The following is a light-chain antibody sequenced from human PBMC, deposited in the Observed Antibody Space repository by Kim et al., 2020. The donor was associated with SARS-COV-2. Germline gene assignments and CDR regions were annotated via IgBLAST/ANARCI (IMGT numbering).Light chain of an antibody. CDR2: QDY. V-gene: IGLV3-1*01. J-gene: IGLJ1*01. Sequence: SYELTQPPSVSVSPGQTATITCSGDKMGHKSASWYQQKPGQSPVLVMFQDYKRPSGVPERFSGSNSGNTATLTISGTQPLDEADYYCQAWDTSSFVFGTGTKVPS. CDR3: QAWDTSSFV. CDR1: KMGHKS.